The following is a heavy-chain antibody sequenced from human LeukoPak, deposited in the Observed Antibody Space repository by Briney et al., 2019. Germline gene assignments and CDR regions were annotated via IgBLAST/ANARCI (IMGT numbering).Heavy chain of an antibody. V-gene: IGHV4-39*07. D-gene: IGHD3-16*01. Sequence: SETLSLTCTVSGGSLSSSPFYWSWIRQPPGKGLEWLGEINHSGSTNHNPSLKSRVTISVDTSKNQFSLKLSSVTAADTAVYYCGRGPGGPHSDYWGQGTLVTVSS. CDR1: GGSLSSSPFY. J-gene: IGHJ4*02. CDR3: GRGPGGPHSDY. CDR2: INHSGST.